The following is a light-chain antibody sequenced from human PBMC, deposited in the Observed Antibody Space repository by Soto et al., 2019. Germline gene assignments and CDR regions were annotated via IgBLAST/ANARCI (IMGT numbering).Light chain of an antibody. V-gene: IGKV3-20*01. Sequence: EIVVTQSPGTLSLSPGERATLSCRASQSVSSSYLAWYQQKPGQAPRLLIYGASSRATGIPDRFSGSGSGTDFTLTISRLEPEDFAVYYCQQYGSSWWTFGQGTKVEIK. CDR3: QQYGSSWWT. CDR1: QSVSSSY. J-gene: IGKJ1*01. CDR2: GAS.